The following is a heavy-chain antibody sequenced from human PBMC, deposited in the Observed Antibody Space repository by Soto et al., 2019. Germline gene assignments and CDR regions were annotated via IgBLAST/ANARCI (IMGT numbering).Heavy chain of an antibody. Sequence: PGGSLRLSCAASGFTFSSYGMHWVRQAPGKGLEWVAVIWYDGSNKYYADSVKGRFTISRDNSKNTLYLQMNSLRAEDTAVYYCARAIIAARPYDFDYWGQGTLVTVSS. J-gene: IGHJ4*02. CDR3: ARAIIAARPYDFDY. V-gene: IGHV3-33*01. CDR2: IWYDGSNK. CDR1: GFTFSSYG. D-gene: IGHD6-6*01.